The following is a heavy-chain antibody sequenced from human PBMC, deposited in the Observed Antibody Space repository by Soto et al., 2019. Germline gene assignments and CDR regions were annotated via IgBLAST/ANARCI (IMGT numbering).Heavy chain of an antibody. CDR1: GYTFTSYA. V-gene: IGHV1-3*01. D-gene: IGHD6-19*01. CDR2: INAGNGNT. CDR3: ARGSIAVAGYNWFDP. J-gene: IGHJ5*02. Sequence: ASEKVSCKASGYTFTSYAMHWVRQAPGQRLEWMGWINAGNGNTKYSQKFQGRVTITRDTSASTAYMELSSLRSEDTAVYYCARGSIAVAGYNWFDPWGQGTLVTVSS.